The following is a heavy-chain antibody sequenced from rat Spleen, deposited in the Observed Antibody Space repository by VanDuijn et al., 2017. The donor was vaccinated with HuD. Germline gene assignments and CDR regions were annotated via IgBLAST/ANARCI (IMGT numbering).Heavy chain of an antibody. V-gene: IGHV2-15*01. D-gene: IGHD1-4*01. CDR1: GFSLTTYA. CDR3: ARSGPGYIQYWLAY. Sequence: QVQLKESGPGLVQPSQTLSLTCTVSGFSLTTYAVIWVRRPPGKGLEWIGAMWSGGSPDYNSALKSRLSISRDTSKSQVLLKMNSLQTEDTAMYFGARSGPGYIQYWLAYWGQGTLVTVSS. J-gene: IGHJ3*01. CDR2: MWSGGSP.